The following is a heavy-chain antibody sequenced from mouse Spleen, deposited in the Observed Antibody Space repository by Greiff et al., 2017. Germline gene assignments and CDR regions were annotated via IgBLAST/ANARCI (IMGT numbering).Heavy chain of an antibody. CDR2: IDPSDSYT. J-gene: IGHJ4*01. V-gene: IGHV1-50*01. Sequence: QVQLQQPGAELVKPGASVKLSCKASGYTFTSYWMQWVKQRPGQGLEWIGEIDPSDSYTNYNQKFKGKATLTVDTSSSTAYMQLSSLTSEDSAVYYCARGKIYYGNYRDAMDYWGQGTSVTVSS. CDR1: GYTFTSYW. CDR3: ARGKIYYGNYRDAMDY. D-gene: IGHD2-1*01.